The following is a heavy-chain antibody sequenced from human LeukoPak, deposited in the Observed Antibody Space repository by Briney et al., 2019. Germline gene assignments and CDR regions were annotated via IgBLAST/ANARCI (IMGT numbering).Heavy chain of an antibody. CDR2: VFYTGSA. D-gene: IGHD3-10*01. Sequence: SETLSLTCTVSGDSIGSSNYYWGWIRQPPGKGLEWIGSVFYTGSAYYNSSLKSRVIISVDTSKNQFSLKLSSVTAADTAVYYCARDIRGYYGSEIEYSVGYWGQGTLVTVSS. J-gene: IGHJ4*02. V-gene: IGHV4-39*07. CDR1: GDSIGSSNYY. CDR3: ARDIRGYYGSEIEYSVGY.